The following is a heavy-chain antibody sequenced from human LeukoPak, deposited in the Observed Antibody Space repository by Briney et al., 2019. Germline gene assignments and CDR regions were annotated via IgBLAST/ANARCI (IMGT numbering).Heavy chain of an antibody. Sequence: GGSLRLSCAVSGFTVSGTYMSWVRQAPGKGLEWVSVIYSGGSTYYADSVKGRFTISRDNSKNTLYLQMNSLRAEDTAVYYCAREAGYGSSSQHFDYWGQGTLVTVSS. V-gene: IGHV3-66*01. CDR2: IYSGGST. J-gene: IGHJ4*02. CDR1: GFTVSGTY. D-gene: IGHD6-6*01. CDR3: AREAGYGSSSQHFDY.